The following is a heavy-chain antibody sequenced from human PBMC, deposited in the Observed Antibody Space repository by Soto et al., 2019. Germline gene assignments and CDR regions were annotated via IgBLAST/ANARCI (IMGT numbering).Heavy chain of an antibody. CDR2: INPNSGGT. V-gene: IGHV1-2*04. Sequence: ASVKVSCKASGYTFTGYYMHWVRQAPGQGLEWMGWINPNSGGTNYAQKFQGWVTMTRDTSISTAYMELNSLRVGDTAVYYCTRDIHGMDLWGQGTTVTVSS. J-gene: IGHJ6*02. CDR3: TRDIHGMDL. CDR1: GYTFTGYY.